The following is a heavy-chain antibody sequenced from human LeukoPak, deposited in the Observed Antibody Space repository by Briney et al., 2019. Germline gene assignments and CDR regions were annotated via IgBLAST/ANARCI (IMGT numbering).Heavy chain of an antibody. CDR1: GFTFSSYW. Sequence: GGSLRLSCAASGFTFSSYWMIWVRQAPGKGLEWVAHINQEGSEKYYVDSVKGRFTISRDNAKNSVYLQMNSLRVEDTAVYYCARGLLWLFGGQGTLVTVSS. J-gene: IGHJ4*02. D-gene: IGHD3-10*01. CDR3: ARGLLWLF. V-gene: IGHV3-7*01. CDR2: INQEGSEK.